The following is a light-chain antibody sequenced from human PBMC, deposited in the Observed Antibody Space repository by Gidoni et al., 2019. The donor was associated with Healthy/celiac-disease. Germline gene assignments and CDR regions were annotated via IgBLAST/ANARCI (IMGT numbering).Light chain of an antibody. V-gene: IGKV1-9*01. CDR1: QGISSY. Sequence: DIQLTQSPSFLSASVGDRVTITCRASQGISSYLAWYQQKPGKAPKRLIYAASTLQSGVPSRFSGSGSGTEFTLTISSLQPEDFATYYCQQLNSYPPITFXQXTRLEIK. CDR2: AAS. CDR3: QQLNSYPPIT. J-gene: IGKJ5*01.